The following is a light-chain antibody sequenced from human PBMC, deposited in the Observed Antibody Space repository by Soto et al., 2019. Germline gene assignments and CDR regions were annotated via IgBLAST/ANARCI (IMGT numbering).Light chain of an antibody. J-gene: IGKJ2*01. CDR2: GAS. Sequence: EIVLTQSPGTLSLSPGERATLSCRASQSVSSSYLAWYQQKPGQAPRLLIYGASSRATGIPDRFSGSGSGTDFTLTISRLEPEDFATYFCQQSSRAPYTFGQGTKLEIK. CDR1: QSVSSSY. V-gene: IGKV3-20*01. CDR3: QQSSRAPYT.